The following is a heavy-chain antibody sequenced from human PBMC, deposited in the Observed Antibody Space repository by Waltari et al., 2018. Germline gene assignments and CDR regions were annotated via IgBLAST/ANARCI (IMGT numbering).Heavy chain of an antibody. Sequence: QVQLVQSGAEVKKPGSSVKVSCKASGGPFSSYAISWVRQAPGQGLEWMGGVIPIFGTANYAQKFQGRVTITTDESTSTAYMELSSLRSEDTAVYYCAREGERASYCTGGVCYPAFDIWGQGTMVTVSS. CDR2: VIPIFGTA. J-gene: IGHJ3*02. CDR3: AREGERASYCTGGVCYPAFDI. V-gene: IGHV1-69*05. CDR1: GGPFSSYA. D-gene: IGHD2-8*02.